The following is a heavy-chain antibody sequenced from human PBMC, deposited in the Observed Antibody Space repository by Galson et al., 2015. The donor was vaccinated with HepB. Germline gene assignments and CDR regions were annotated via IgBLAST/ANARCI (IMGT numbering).Heavy chain of an antibody. D-gene: IGHD2-15*01. J-gene: IGHJ3*02. V-gene: IGHV1-24*01. CDR2: FDPEDGET. Sequence: SVKVSCKVSGYTLTELSMHWVRQAPGKGLEWMGGFDPEDGETIYAQKFQGRVTMTEDTSTDTAYMELSSLRSEDTAVYYCATDRRPAWGGEGAFDIWGQGTMVTVSS. CDR3: ATDRRPAWGGEGAFDI. CDR1: GYTLTELS.